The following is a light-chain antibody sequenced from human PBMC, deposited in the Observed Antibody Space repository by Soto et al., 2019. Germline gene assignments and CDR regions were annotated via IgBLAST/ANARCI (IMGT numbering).Light chain of an antibody. J-gene: IGKJ4*01. Sequence: AIQMTQSPSSLSASVGDRVTITCRASQGIRNDLGWYQQKPGRAPKLLISAASTLQSGVPSRFSGSGSGRDFTLTISSLQPEDFATYYCLQNYNYPLTFGGGTKVEIK. CDR2: AAS. CDR3: LQNYNYPLT. V-gene: IGKV1-6*01. CDR1: QGIRND.